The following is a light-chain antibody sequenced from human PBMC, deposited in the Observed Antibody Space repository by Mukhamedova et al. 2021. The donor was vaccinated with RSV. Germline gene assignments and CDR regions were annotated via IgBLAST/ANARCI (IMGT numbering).Light chain of an antibody. J-gene: IGKJ5*01. Sequence: GERAVLSCRASQRIDTNLAWYQQRPGQAPRLLIYDASARAPGISVRFSGSGSGTDFTLTINSLEPEDFAIYYCQQRSNWPTFGQGT. CDR2: DAS. V-gene: IGKV3-11*01. CDR1: QRIDTN. CDR3: QQRSNWPT.